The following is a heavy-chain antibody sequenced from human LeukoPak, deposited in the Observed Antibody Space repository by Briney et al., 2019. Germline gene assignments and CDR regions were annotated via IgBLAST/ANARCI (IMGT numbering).Heavy chain of an antibody. CDR1: GFTFSSYW. D-gene: IGHD2-15*01. CDR3: ARDKGYCSGGSCYLNWFDP. Sequence: GGSLRLSCAASGFTFSSYWMHWVRQAPGKGLVWVSRINSDGSSTTYADSVKGRFTISRGNAKNTLYLQMNSLRAEDTAVYYCARDKGYCSGGSCYLNWFDPWGQGTLVTVSS. V-gene: IGHV3-74*01. CDR2: INSDGSST. J-gene: IGHJ5*02.